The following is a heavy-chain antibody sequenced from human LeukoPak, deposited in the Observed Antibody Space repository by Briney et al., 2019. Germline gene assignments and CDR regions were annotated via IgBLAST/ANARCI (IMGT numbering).Heavy chain of an antibody. CDR1: GFTFSSYP. CDR2: ISGNGGGT. V-gene: IGHV3-64D*09. J-gene: IGHJ4*02. CDR3: VKTIAVAGDFDY. D-gene: IGHD6-19*01. Sequence: GGSLRLSCSVSGFTFSSYPMHWVRQAPGKGLEYVSAISGNGGGTYYADSVKGRFTISRDNSKNTLYLQMSSLRAEDTAVYYCVKTIAVAGDFDYWGQGTLVTVSS.